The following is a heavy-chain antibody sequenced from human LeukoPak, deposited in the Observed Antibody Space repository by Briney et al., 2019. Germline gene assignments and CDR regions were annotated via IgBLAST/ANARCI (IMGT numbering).Heavy chain of an antibody. D-gene: IGHD6-6*01. CDR3: ARESSSGAFDI. CDR2: ISYDGSNK. V-gene: IGHV3-30-3*01. CDR1: GFTFSSYA. Sequence: PGGSLRLSCAASGFTFSSYAMHWVRQAPGKGLEWVAVISYDGSNKYYADSVKGRFTISRDNSKNTLYLQMNSLRAEDTAVYYCARESSSGAFDIWGQGTMVTVSS. J-gene: IGHJ3*02.